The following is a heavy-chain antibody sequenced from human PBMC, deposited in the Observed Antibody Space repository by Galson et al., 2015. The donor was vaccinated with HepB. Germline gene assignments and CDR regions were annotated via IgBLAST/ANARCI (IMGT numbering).Heavy chain of an antibody. Sequence: SVKVSCKASGYTFTYRHLHWVRQAPGQALEWMGWITPFNGNTNYAQKFQDRVTITRDRSMSTAYMELSSLRAEDTALYYCAKEALYDSSGYISAYFDYWGQGTLVTVSS. V-gene: IGHV1-45*02. CDR2: ITPFNGNT. CDR3: AKEALYDSSGYISAYFDY. J-gene: IGHJ4*02. D-gene: IGHD3-22*01. CDR1: GYTFTYRH.